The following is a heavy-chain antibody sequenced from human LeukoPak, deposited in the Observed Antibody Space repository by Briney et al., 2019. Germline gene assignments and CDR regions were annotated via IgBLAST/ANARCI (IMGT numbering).Heavy chain of an antibody. Sequence: ASVKVSCKASGYTFTGYSIHWVRQAPGQGLEWMGRINPNSDNTYYAEKFQGRVTMTTDTSTSTAYMELRSLRSDDTAVYYCARDQNSGWVDYWGQGTLVTVSS. CDR2: INPNSDNT. J-gene: IGHJ4*02. V-gene: IGHV1-2*06. CDR3: ARDQNSGWVDY. CDR1: GYTFTGYS. D-gene: IGHD6-19*01.